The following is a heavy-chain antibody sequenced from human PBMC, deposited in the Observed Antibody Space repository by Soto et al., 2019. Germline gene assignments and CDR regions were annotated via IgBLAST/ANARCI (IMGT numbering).Heavy chain of an antibody. CDR3: ARPDFGDYWYFDL. Sequence: QDQLVQSGAEVKKPGSSVKVSCKASGGTFSSHTFSCVRQAPGQGLEWMGRIIPTLGTATYAQKFQGRGTIAADESATTVYMELNSLRSEETAVYYCARPDFGDYWYFDLWGRRTRVTVSS. CDR2: IIPTLGTA. J-gene: IGHJ2*01. CDR1: GGTFSSHT. V-gene: IGHV1-69*08. D-gene: IGHD4-17*01.